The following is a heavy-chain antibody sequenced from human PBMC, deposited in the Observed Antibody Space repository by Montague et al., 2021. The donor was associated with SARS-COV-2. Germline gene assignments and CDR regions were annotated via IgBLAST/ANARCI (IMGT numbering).Heavy chain of an antibody. CDR3: ARTYYDILTGRDYGMDV. Sequence: PALVKPTQTLTLTCTFSGFSLSTSGMCVSWIRQPPGKALEWLARIDWDDDKYYSTSLKTRLTISKDTSKNQVVLTMTNMDPVDTATYYCARTYYDILTGRDYGMDVSGQGTTVTVSS. V-gene: IGHV2-70*11. D-gene: IGHD3-9*01. CDR1: GFSLSTSGMC. CDR2: IDWDDDK. J-gene: IGHJ6*02.